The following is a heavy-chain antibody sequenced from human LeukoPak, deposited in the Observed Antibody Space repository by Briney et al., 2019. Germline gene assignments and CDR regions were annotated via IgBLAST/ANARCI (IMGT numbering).Heavy chain of an antibody. CDR2: IHNGGSST. J-gene: IGHJ2*01. V-gene: IGHV3-48*03. Sequence: PGGSLRLSCVASGFTFSSYEMNWVRQAPGEGLGWVSYIHNGGSSTYYADSVKGRFTISRDNGKNSLHLQMNSLRVEDTAVYYCARWTRVTSSSLWYFDLWGRGTLVTVSS. CDR3: ARWTRVTSSSLWYFDL. CDR1: GFTFSSYE. D-gene: IGHD6-6*01.